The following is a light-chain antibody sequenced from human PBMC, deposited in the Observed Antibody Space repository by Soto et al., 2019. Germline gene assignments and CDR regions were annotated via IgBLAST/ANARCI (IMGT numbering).Light chain of an antibody. V-gene: IGKV3-20*01. CDR2: GAS. CDR3: QQYGGSPPYT. J-gene: IGKJ2*01. Sequence: EIVLTQYPGTMYLSTGERATISCSASRSISSTYLAWYQQKPGQAPRLLIYGASSSATGIPDRFSGSGSGTDFTLTISRREPEDGAVYYCQQYGGSPPYTFGQGTKLEIK. CDR1: RSISSTY.